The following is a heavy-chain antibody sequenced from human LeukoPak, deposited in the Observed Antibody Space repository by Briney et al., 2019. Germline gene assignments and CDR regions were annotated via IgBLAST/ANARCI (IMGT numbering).Heavy chain of an antibody. CDR1: GGSISSSSYY. J-gene: IGHJ4*02. CDR2: VYTSGST. Sequence: SETLSLTCTVSGGSISSSSYYWGWIRQPPGKGLEWIGRVYTSGSTNYNPSLKSRVTMSVDTSKNQFSLKLSSVTAADTAVYYCARLQGDYSFDYWGQGTLVTVSS. CDR3: ARLQGDYSFDY. D-gene: IGHD4-11*01. V-gene: IGHV4-39*07.